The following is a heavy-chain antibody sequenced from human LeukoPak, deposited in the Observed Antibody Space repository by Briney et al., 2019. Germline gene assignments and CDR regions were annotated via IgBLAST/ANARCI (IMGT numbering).Heavy chain of an antibody. CDR3: ARDCPLTVAPLCIFDY. Sequence: GSLRLSCAASGFTFSDYYMSWIRQAPGKGLEWVSYISSSGSTISYADSVKGRFTISRDNAKNSLYLQMNSLRAEDTAVYYCARDCPLTVAPLCIFDYWGQGTLVTVSS. V-gene: IGHV3-11*04. D-gene: IGHD2-2*01. J-gene: IGHJ4*02. CDR1: GFTFSDYY. CDR2: ISSSGSTI.